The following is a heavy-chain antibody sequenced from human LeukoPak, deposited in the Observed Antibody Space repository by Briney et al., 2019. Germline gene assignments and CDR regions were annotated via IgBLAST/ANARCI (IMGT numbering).Heavy chain of an antibody. CDR3: ARMVGWGARRYYYYSMDV. CDR1: GGSISSDY. J-gene: IGHJ6*03. Sequence: SETLSLTCAVSGGSISSDYLSWIRQPAGKGLEWIGRIYTSGSTNYNPSLKSRVTTSLDTSNNQFSLKLSSVTAEDTAVYYCARMVGWGARRYYYYSMDVWGKGTTVTISS. CDR2: IYTSGST. V-gene: IGHV4-4*07. D-gene: IGHD1-26*01.